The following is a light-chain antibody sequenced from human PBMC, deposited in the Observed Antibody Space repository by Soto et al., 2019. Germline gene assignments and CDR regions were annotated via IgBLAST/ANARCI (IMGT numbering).Light chain of an antibody. CDR2: GAS. CDR1: QSASGN. CDR3: LQYNNWPRT. Sequence: EIVMTQSPATLSVSPGERATLACRASQSASGNLAWYQQKPGQAPRLLIYGASTRATGIPARFSGSGSGTEFTLTISRLQPEDFAVYYCLQYNNWPRTFGQGTKVEIK. V-gene: IGKV3-15*01. J-gene: IGKJ1*01.